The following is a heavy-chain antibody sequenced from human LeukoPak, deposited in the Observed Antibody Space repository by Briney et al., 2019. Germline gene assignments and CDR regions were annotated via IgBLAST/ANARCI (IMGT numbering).Heavy chain of an antibody. Sequence: ASVKVSCKASGYTFTSYYMHWVRQAPGQGVEWVGIINPSGGSTSYAQKFQGRVTMTRDTSTSTVYMELSSLRSEDTAVYYCARDSGSSWSPYYFDYWGQGTLVTVSS. D-gene: IGHD6-13*01. CDR2: INPSGGST. CDR1: GYTFTSYY. V-gene: IGHV1-46*01. J-gene: IGHJ4*02. CDR3: ARDSGSSWSPYYFDY.